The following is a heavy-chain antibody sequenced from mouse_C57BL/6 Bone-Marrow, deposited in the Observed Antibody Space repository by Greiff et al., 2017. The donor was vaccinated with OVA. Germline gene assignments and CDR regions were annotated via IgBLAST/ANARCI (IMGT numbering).Heavy chain of an antibody. CDR1: YTFTDYYM. V-gene: IGHV1-83*01. Sequence: VQLQQSGPELVKPGASVKMSCKASGYTFTDYYMHWVKQKPGKGLEWIGEIYPGSGNTYYNEKFKGKATLTADTSSSTAYMQLSSLTSEDSADYFCAIGGCYWFAYWGQGTLVTVSA. CDR2: YPGSGNTY. D-gene: IGHD1-1*02. CDR3: IGGCYWFAY. J-gene: IGHJ3*01.